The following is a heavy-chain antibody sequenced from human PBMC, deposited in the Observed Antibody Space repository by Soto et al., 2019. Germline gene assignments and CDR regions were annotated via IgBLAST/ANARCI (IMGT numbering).Heavy chain of an antibody. CDR3: ARAITSAEARKRFDP. Sequence: SETLSLTCAVYGGSFSGYYWSWIRQPPGKGLEWIGEINHSGSTNYNPSLKSRVTISVDTSKNQFSMKLSSVTAADTAVYYCARAITSAEARKRFDPWGQGNLVTVSS. J-gene: IGHJ5*02. CDR2: INHSGST. V-gene: IGHV4-34*01. CDR1: GGSFSGYY. D-gene: IGHD1-20*01.